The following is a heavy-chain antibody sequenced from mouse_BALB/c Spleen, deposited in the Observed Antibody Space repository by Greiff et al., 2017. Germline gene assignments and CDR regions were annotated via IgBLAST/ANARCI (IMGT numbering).Heavy chain of an antibody. CDR1: GDSITSSY. CDR3: ARKSPYAMDY. J-gene: IGHJ4*01. Sequence: EVKLKQSGPSLVKPSPSLSLTCSATGDSITSSYWNWIRKFPGHKLEYMGYISYSGSTYYNPSLKSRISITRDTSKNQYYLQLNSVTTEDTATYYCARKSPYAMDYWGQGTSVTVSS. V-gene: IGHV3-8*02. CDR2: ISYSGST.